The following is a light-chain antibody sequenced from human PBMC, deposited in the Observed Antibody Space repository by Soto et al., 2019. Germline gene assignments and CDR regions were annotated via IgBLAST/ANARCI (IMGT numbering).Light chain of an antibody. V-gene: IGLV1-44*01. CDR2: NNN. J-gene: IGLJ3*02. CDR3: ATWDDSLNGPV. CDR1: SSNIGSNT. Sequence: QSVLTQPPSASGTPGQRVTISCSGSSSNIGSNTVNWYQQLPGAAPKLLIYNNNQRPSGVPDRFSGTKTGTSASLAISRLQSEDEADYYCATWDDSLNGPVFGGGTKVTVL.